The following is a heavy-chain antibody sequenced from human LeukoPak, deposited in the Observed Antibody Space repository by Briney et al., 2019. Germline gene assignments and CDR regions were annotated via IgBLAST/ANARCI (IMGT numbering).Heavy chain of an antibody. Sequence: SVKVSCKASGGTFSSYAISWVRQAPGQGLEWMGEIIPIFGTANYAQKFQGRVTITADESTSTAYMELSSLRSEDTAVYYCAREGGVEQLVSYYGMDVWGQGTTVTVSS. V-gene: IGHV1-69*13. CDR3: AREGGVEQLVSYYGMDV. CDR2: IIPIFGTA. D-gene: IGHD6-6*01. J-gene: IGHJ6*02. CDR1: GGTFSSYA.